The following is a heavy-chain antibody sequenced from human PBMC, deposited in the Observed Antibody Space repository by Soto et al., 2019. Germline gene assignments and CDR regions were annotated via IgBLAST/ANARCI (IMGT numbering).Heavy chain of an antibody. J-gene: IGHJ6*02. CDR1: GFTVSSNY. CDR3: ARGNYWSPDYESPYYYYGMDV. V-gene: IGHV3-53*01. Sequence: GGSLRLSWAASGFTVSSNYMSWVRQAPGKGLEWVSVIYSGGSTYYADSVKGRFTISRDNSKNTLYLQMNSLRAEDTAVYYCARGNYWSPDYESPYYYYGMDVWGQGTTVTVSS. D-gene: IGHD1-7*01. CDR2: IYSGGST.